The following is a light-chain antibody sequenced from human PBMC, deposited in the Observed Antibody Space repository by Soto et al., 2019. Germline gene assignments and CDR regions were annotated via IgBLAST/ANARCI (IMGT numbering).Light chain of an antibody. V-gene: IGLV2-11*01. Sequence: QSALTQPRSVSGSPGQSVTISCTGTSSDVGGYNYVSWYQQHPGKAPKLMIYDVSKRPSGVPDRFSGSQSGNTASLTISGLQAEDEADYYCCSYAGSDYVFGTGTKLTVL. J-gene: IGLJ1*01. CDR1: SSDVGGYNY. CDR3: CSYAGSDYV. CDR2: DVS.